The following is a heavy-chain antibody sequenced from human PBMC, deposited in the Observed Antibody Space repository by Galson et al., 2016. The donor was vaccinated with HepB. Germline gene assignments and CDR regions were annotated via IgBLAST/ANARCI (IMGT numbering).Heavy chain of an antibody. J-gene: IGHJ6*02. Sequence: SLRLSCAASGFTFSNYGMHWVRQAPGKGLEWVSVIDSGGSTYYADSVKGRFAISRDSSKNTLDLQMNSLRAEDTAVYYCATAYYGYYYYYAMDVWGQGTTVTVSS. CDR3: ATAYYGYYYYYAMDV. CDR1: GFTFSNYG. V-gene: IGHV3-NL1*01. D-gene: IGHD1-26*01. CDR2: IDSGGST.